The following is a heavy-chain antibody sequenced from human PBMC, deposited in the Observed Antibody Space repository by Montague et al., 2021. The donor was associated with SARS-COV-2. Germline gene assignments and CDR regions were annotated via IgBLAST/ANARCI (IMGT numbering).Heavy chain of an antibody. CDR2: ISYDGSNK. Sequence: SLRLSCAASGFTFSSYAMHWVRQAPGKGLEWVAVISYDGSNKYYADSVKGRFTISRDNSKNTLYLQMNSLRAEDTAVYYCARDFFFWVLGVYYYYGMDVWGQGTTVTVSS. D-gene: IGHD3-10*01. J-gene: IGHJ6*02. V-gene: IGHV3-30*04. CDR1: GFTFSSYA. CDR3: ARDFFFWVLGVYYYYGMDV.